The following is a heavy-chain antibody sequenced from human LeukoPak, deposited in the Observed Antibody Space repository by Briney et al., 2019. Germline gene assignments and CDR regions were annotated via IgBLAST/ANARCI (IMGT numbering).Heavy chain of an antibody. V-gene: IGHV4-34*01. Sequence: SETLSLTCAVYGGSFSGYYWSWIRQPPGKGLEWIGEINHSGSTNYNPSLKSRVTISVDTSKNQFSLKLSSVTAADTAVYYCATDLYCSSTSCYRGLNRARAFDIWGQGTMVTVSS. CDR3: ATDLYCSSTSCYRGLNRARAFDI. D-gene: IGHD2-2*02. J-gene: IGHJ3*02. CDR2: INHSGST. CDR1: GGSFSGYY.